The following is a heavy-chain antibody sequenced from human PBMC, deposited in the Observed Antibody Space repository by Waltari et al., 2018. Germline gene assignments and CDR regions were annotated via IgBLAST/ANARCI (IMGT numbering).Heavy chain of an antibody. CDR2: MNPNSGNT. J-gene: IGHJ6*02. Sequence: QVQLVQSGAEVKKPGASVKVSCKASGYTFTSYDINWVRQATGQGLEWMGWMNPNSGNTGYAQKFQGRVTITRNTSISTAYMELSSLRSEDTAVYYCARVSWVTAFGVVPSPKDVWGQGTTVTVSS. V-gene: IGHV1-8*03. CDR3: ARVSWVTAFGVVPSPKDV. CDR1: GYTFTSYD. D-gene: IGHD3-3*01.